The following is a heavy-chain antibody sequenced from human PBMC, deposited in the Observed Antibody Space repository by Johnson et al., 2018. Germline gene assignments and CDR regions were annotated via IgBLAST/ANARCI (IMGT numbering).Heavy chain of an antibody. J-gene: IGHJ4*02. CDR3: AKDQVFTGRSSPFDY. CDR2: ISYDGYNK. CDR1: GFTFSNYG. Sequence: QVQLVQSGGGVVQPGRSLRLSCAASGFTFSNYGMHWVRQAPGKGLEWVAGISYDGYNKNDGASAKGRFTISRDNSKNTVYLQMNSLRAEDTAVYFCAKDQVFTGRSSPFDYWGQGTLVTVSS. V-gene: IGHV3-30*18. D-gene: IGHD1-26*01.